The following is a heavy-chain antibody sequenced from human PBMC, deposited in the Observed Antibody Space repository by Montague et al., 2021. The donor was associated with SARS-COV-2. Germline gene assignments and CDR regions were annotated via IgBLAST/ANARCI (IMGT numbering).Heavy chain of an antibody. D-gene: IGHD6-19*01. CDR2: ISGSGGTT. J-gene: IGHJ4*02. CDR3: AKSPSGWWLFDY. V-gene: IGHV3-23*01. CDR1: GFTFSSYA. Sequence: SPRLSCAASGFTFSSYAMSWVRQAPGKGLERVSAISGSGGTTWYADSVEGRFTISRDNSKNALYLQMNSLRAEDTAVYYCAKSPSGWWLFDYWGQGTLVTVSS.